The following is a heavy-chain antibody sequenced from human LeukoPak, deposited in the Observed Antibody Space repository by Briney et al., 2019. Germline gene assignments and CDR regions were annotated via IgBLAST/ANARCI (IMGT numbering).Heavy chain of an antibody. CDR3: ARHVAMSTVGDWLDP. D-gene: IGHD5-24*01. CDR2: TYYSGST. J-gene: IGHJ5*02. Sequence: KSSETLSLTCTVSGGSISGGGLYWSWIRQFPGKGLEWVGYTYYSGSTYYNPSLESRLTISVDTSKRQFSLKLTSVTAADTAIYYCARHVAMSTVGDWLDPWGQGALVTVSS. V-gene: IGHV4-31*03. CDR1: GGSISGGGLY.